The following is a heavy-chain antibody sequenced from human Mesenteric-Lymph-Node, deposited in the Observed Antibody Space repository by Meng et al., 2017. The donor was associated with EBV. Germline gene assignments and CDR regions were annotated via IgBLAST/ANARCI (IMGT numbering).Heavy chain of an antibody. CDR1: GFSLSTRGMG. CDR3: AHRRQSSGWSTLYNWFDP. Sequence: QIPLKESGPKLVKPTQTLTLTCTFSGFSLSTRGMGVGWIRQPPGKALEWLALIYWDDDKHYSPSLKSRLTITKDTSKNQVVLTMTNMDPVDTATYFCAHRRQSSGWSTLYNWFDPWGQGTLVTVSS. CDR2: IYWDDDK. V-gene: IGHV2-5*02. D-gene: IGHD6-19*01. J-gene: IGHJ5*02.